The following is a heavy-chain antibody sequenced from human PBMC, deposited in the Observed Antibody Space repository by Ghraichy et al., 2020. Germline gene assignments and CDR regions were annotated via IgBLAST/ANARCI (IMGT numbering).Heavy chain of an antibody. J-gene: IGHJ4*02. CDR2: ISGSGGST. V-gene: IGHV3-23*01. CDR3: AKSPPAWSGYFWYFDY. D-gene: IGHD3-3*01. CDR1: GFTFSSYA. Sequence: GGSLRLSCAASGFTFSSYAMSWVRQAPGKGLEWVSAISGSGGSTYYADSVKGRFTISRDNSKNTLYLQMNSLRAEDTAVYYCAKSPPAWSGYFWYFDYWGQGTLVTVSS.